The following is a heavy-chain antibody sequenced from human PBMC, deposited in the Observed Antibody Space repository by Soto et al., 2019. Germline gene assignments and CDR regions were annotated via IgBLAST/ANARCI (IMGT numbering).Heavy chain of an antibody. D-gene: IGHD4-4*01. J-gene: IGHJ5*02. Sequence: VKVSCKASGGTFSSYAISWVRQAPGQGLEWMGGIIPIFGTANYAQKFQGRVTITADKSTSTAYMELSSLRSEDTAVYYCARDSYSNFQFDPWGQGTLVTVSS. CDR3: ARDSYSNFQFDP. V-gene: IGHV1-69*13. CDR1: GGTFSSYA. CDR2: IIPIFGTA.